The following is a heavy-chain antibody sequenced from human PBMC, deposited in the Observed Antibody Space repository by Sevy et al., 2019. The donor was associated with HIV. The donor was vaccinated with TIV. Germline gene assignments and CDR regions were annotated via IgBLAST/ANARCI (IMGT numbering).Heavy chain of an antibody. D-gene: IGHD2-2*01. V-gene: IGHV3-33*01. CDR3: AREGWDYCSSTSCYFYYYYGMDV. Sequence: GSLRLSCAASGFTFSSYGMHWVRQAPGKGLEWVAVIWYDGSNKYYADSVKGRFTISRDNSKNTLYLQMNSLRAEDTAVYYCAREGWDYCSSTSCYFYYYYGMDVWGQGTTVTVSS. CDR2: IWYDGSNK. CDR1: GFTFSSYG. J-gene: IGHJ6*02.